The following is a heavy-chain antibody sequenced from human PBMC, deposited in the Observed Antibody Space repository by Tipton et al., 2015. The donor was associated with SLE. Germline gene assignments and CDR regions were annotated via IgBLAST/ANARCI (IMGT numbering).Heavy chain of an antibody. Sequence: TLSLTCTVSGGSIIVYYWSWIRQSPGKGLEWIGHIYSSGSTMYHPSLKGRVSMSVDAAKNQFSLNLTSVTAADTAVYYCARVQSWVAVLGVITPHAFDIWGQGTMVTVSS. V-gene: IGHV4-4*07. CDR3: ARVQSWVAVLGVITPHAFDI. J-gene: IGHJ3*02. CDR1: GGSIIVYY. D-gene: IGHD3-3*01. CDR2: IYSSGST.